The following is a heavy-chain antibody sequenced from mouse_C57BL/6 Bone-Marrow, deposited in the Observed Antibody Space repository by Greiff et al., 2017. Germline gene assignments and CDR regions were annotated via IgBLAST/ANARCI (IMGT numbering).Heavy chain of an antibody. D-gene: IGHD2-2*01. V-gene: IGHV1-69*01. CDR1: GYTFTSYW. J-gene: IGHJ2*01. CDR2: IDPSDSYT. CDR3: ARDGYDAFDY. Sequence: VQLQQPGAELVMPGASVKLSCKASGYTFTSYWMHWVKQRPGQGLEWIGEIDPSDSYTNYNQKFKGKSTLTVDKSSSTAYMQLSSLTSADSAVYYCARDGYDAFDYWGQGTTLTVSS.